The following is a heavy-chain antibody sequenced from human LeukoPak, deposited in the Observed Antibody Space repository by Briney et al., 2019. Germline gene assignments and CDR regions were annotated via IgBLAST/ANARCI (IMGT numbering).Heavy chain of an antibody. J-gene: IGHJ6*02. CDR3: ARDRTPSSSSYYYYGMDV. V-gene: IGHV1-69*13. Sequence: ASVKVSCKASGGTFSSYAISWVRQAPGQGLEWMGGIIPIFGTANYAQKFQGRVTITADESTSTAYMELSSLRSEDTAVYYCARDRTPSSSSYYYYGMDVWGQGTTVTVSS. CDR1: GGTFSSYA. CDR2: IIPIFGTA. D-gene: IGHD6-13*01.